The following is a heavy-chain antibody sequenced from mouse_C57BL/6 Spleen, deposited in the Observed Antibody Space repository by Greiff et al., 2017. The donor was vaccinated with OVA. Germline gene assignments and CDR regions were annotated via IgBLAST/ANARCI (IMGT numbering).Heavy chain of an antibody. J-gene: IGHJ2*01. CDR1: GYTFTSYW. CDR2: IDPSDSYT. Sequence: VQLQQPGAELVRPGTSVKLSCKASGYTFTSYWMHWVKQRPGQGLEWIGVIDPSDSYTNYNQKFKGKATLTVDTSSSTAYMQLSSLTSEDSAVYYCARFDTTVAHYFDYWGQGTTLTVSS. V-gene: IGHV1-59*01. D-gene: IGHD1-1*01. CDR3: ARFDTTVAHYFDY.